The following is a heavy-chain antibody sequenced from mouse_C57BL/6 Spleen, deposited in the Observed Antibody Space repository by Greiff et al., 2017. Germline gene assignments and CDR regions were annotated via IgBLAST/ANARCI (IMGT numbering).Heavy chain of an antibody. CDR2: INPNNGGT. J-gene: IGHJ2*01. D-gene: IGHD2-5*01. V-gene: IGHV1-22*01. Sequence: VQLKQSGPELVKPGASVKMSCKASGYTFTDYNMHWVKQSHGKSLEWIGYINPNNGGTSYNQKFKGKATLTVNKSSSTAYMELRSLTSEDSAVYYCARLNYSNSYYFDYWGQGTTLTVSS. CDR1: GYTFTDYN. CDR3: ARLNYSNSYYFDY.